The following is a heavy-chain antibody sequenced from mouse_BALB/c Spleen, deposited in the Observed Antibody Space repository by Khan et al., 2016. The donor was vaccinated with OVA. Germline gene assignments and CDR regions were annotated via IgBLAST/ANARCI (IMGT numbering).Heavy chain of an antibody. V-gene: IGHV1-4*01. Sequence: QVQLQQSGAELARPGASVKMSCKASGYTFTSYSMYWIKQRPGQGLEWIGNIIPSNAYTNYNQKFKDTATLTADKSSSTAYMQLSSLTSEDSAVYYCARDFHYYESRGALDYWGQGTSVTVSS. CDR2: IIPSNAYT. CDR1: GYTFTSYS. CDR3: ARDFHYYESRGALDY. J-gene: IGHJ4*01. D-gene: IGHD1-1*01.